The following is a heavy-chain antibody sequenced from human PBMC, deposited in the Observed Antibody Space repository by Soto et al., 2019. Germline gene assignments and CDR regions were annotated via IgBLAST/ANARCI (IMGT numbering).Heavy chain of an antibody. CDR1: GGSVNTGDNY. CDR2: IYHTGNT. CDR3: AREPLDGMDV. Sequence: HVQLHQSGPRLVKPSQTLSLECSVIGGSVNTGDNYWSWVRQSPGRGLEWIGYIYHTGNTFYNPALENRGTMSVDASKNQSSLTLTSVTAADTAVYFCAREPLDGMDVWGQGTNVTVSS. J-gene: IGHJ6*02. V-gene: IGHV4-30-4*01.